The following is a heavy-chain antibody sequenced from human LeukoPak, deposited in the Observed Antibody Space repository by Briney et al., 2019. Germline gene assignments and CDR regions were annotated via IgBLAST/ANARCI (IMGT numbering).Heavy chain of an antibody. Sequence: PSQTLSLACTVSGGSISSGSYYWSWIRQPAGKGLEWIGRIYTSGSTNYNPSLKSRVTISVDTSKNQFSLKLSSVTAADTAVYYCARGSVAGGYFDLWGRGTLVTVSS. CDR3: ARGSVAGGYFDL. V-gene: IGHV4-61*02. CDR2: IYTSGST. J-gene: IGHJ2*01. CDR1: GGSISSGSYY. D-gene: IGHD6-19*01.